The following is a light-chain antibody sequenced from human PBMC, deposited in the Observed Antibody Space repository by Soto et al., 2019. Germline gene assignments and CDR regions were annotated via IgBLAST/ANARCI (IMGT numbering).Light chain of an antibody. Sequence: QSVLTQPPSASGTPGQRVTISCSGSNSNIGSNTVNWYQQFPGTAPRFLIYGNDLRPSGVPDRFSASKSGTSASLAISGLQSEDEAEYYCAVWDDSLRGRVFGGGTKLTVL. V-gene: IGLV1-44*01. CDR1: NSNIGSNT. CDR3: AVWDDSLRGRV. J-gene: IGLJ2*01. CDR2: GND.